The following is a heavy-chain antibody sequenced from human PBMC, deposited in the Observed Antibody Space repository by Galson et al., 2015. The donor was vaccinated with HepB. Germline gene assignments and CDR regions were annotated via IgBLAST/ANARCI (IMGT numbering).Heavy chain of an antibody. Sequence: SVKVSCKASGYTFTGYYMHWVRQAPGQGLEWMGRINPNSGGTNYAQKFQGRVTMTRDTSISTAYMELSRLRSDDTAVYYCASLPSVVTSGDDAFDIWGQGTMVTVSS. J-gene: IGHJ3*02. CDR2: INPNSGGT. CDR1: GYTFTGYY. D-gene: IGHD3-22*01. V-gene: IGHV1-2*06. CDR3: ASLPSVVTSGDDAFDI.